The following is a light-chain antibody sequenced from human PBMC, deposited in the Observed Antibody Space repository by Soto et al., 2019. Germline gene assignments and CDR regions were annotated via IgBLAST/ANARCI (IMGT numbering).Light chain of an antibody. CDR1: SGHRNYA. V-gene: IGLV4-69*01. Sequence: QSVLTQSPSASASLGTSVKLTCTLSSGHRNYAIAWHQQQPEKGPRFLMKVNSDGSHSKGDGIPDRFSGSSSGAERYLTISSIQSEDEADYYCQTWGTGIVVFGGGTKLTVL. CDR2: VNSDGSH. J-gene: IGLJ2*01. CDR3: QTWGTGIVV.